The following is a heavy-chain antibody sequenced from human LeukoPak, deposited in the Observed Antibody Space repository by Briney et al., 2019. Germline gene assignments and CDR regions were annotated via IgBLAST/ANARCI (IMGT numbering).Heavy chain of an antibody. D-gene: IGHD6-13*01. CDR1: GGSISSGSYY. J-gene: IGHJ4*02. CDR2: IYTSGST. Sequence: PSETLSLTCTVSGGSISSGSYYWSWIRQPAGKGLEWIGRIYTSGSTNYNPSLKSRVTISVDTSKNQFSLKLSSVTAADTAVYYCAREPGIAAPADVDCFDYWGQGTLVTVSS. CDR3: AREPGIAAPADVDCFDY. V-gene: IGHV4-61*02.